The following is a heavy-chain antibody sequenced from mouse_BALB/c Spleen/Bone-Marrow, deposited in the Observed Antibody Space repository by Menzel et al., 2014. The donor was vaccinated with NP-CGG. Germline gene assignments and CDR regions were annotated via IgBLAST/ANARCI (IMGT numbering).Heavy chain of an antibody. CDR3: AREDYYGSSYFDY. CDR1: GYTFSSYW. CDR2: ILPGSGST. D-gene: IGHD1-1*01. Sequence: QVQLQQSGAELMKPGASVKISCKATGYTFSSYWIEWVKQRPGHGLEWIGEILPGSGSTIYNGKFKGKATFTADTSSNTAYMQLSSLTSEDSAVYYCAREDYYGSSYFDYWGQGTTLTVSS. J-gene: IGHJ2*01. V-gene: IGHV1-9*01.